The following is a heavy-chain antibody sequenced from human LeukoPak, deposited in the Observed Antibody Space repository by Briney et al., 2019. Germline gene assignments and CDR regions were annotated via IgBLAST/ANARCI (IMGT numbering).Heavy chain of an antibody. CDR3: VRDIGSWSSTDWFDA. J-gene: IGHJ5*02. Sequence: GGSLRLSCVASGFTFSSYSMNWVRQAPGRGLEWVSSISSSTSYIYYADSVKGRFTISRDNARKSLYLQMNSLRVEDTAVYYCVRDIGSWSSTDWFDAWGQGTLVTVSS. D-gene: IGHD6-13*01. V-gene: IGHV3-21*04. CDR1: GFTFSSYS. CDR2: ISSSTSYI.